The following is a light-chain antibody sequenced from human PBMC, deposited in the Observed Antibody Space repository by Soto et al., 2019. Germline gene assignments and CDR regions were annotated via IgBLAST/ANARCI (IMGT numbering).Light chain of an antibody. J-gene: IGKJ1*01. CDR3: QQLGT. CDR2: DAS. Sequence: DIQMTQSPSTLSASVGDRVTITCRASQSISSWLAWYQQKPGKAPKLLIYDASSLGSGVPSRFSGSGSATEFTLSISSLQPDDFATYYCQQLGTFGQRTKVEIK. V-gene: IGKV1-5*01. CDR1: QSISSW.